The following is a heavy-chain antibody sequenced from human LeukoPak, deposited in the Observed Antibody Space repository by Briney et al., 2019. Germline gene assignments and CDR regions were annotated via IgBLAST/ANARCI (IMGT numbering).Heavy chain of an antibody. J-gene: IGHJ4*02. CDR1: GFTFSSYA. V-gene: IGHV3-64*04. CDR3: ARIAVAGIDY. Sequence: GGSLRLSCAASGFTFSSYAMSWVRQAPGKGLEYVSATSSNGGSTYYANSVKGRFTISRDNAKNSLYLQMNSLRAEDTAVYYCARIAVAGIDYWGQGTLVTVSS. CDR2: TSSNGGST. D-gene: IGHD6-19*01.